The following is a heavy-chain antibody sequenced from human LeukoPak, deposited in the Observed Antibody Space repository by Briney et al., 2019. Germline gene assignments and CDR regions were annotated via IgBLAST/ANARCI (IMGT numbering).Heavy chain of an antibody. CDR3: ARVIAAADSDAFDI. D-gene: IGHD6-13*01. V-gene: IGHV4-39*07. J-gene: IGHJ3*02. CDR1: GGSISSSSYY. Sequence: SETLSLTCTVSGGSISSSSYYWGWIRQPPGKGLEWIGSIYYSGSTNYNPSLKSRVTMSVDTSKNQFSLKLSSVTAADTAVYYCARVIAAADSDAFDIWGQGTMVTVSS. CDR2: IYYSGST.